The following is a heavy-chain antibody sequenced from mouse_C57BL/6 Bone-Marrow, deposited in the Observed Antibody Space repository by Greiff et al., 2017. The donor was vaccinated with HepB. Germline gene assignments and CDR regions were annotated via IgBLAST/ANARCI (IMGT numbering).Heavy chain of an antibody. CDR2: IDPANGNT. Sequence: VQLKQSVAELVRPGASVKLSCTASGFNIKNTYMHWVKQRPEQGLEWIGRIDPANGNTKYAPKFQGKATITADTSSNTAYLQLSSLTSEDTAIYYCARSVYYDYDEGGAMDYWGQGTSVTVSS. J-gene: IGHJ4*01. CDR3: ARSVYYDYDEGGAMDY. V-gene: IGHV14-3*01. D-gene: IGHD2-4*01. CDR1: GFNIKNTY.